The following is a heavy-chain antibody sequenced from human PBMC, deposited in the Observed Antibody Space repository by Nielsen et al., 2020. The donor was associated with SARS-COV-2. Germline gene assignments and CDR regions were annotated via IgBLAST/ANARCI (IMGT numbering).Heavy chain of an antibody. CDR2: ISYDGSNK. Sequence: GGSLRLSCAASGFTFSSYGMHWVRQAPGKGLEWVAVISYDGSNKYYADSMKGRFTISRDNSKNTLYLQMNSLRVEDTAVYYCARDITTWGEYYMDVWGKGTTVTVSS. CDR1: GFTFSSYG. J-gene: IGHJ6*03. D-gene: IGHD1-14*01. CDR3: ARDITTWGEYYMDV. V-gene: IGHV3-33*05.